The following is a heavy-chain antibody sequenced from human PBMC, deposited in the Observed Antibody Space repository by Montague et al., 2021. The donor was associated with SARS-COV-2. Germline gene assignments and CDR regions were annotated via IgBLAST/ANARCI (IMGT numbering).Heavy chain of an antibody. CDR1: GAFISSRSYY. D-gene: IGHD3-10*01. Sequence: SETLSLTCTVSGAFISSRSYYWGWIRQPPGKGLEWIGFKYYSGSTYYNPTLKSRVTISVDTSKNQFSLKLSSVTAADTAVYYCARREDYYGSGSYPNWGQGTLVTVSS. CDR3: ARREDYYGSGSYPN. V-gene: IGHV4-39*01. CDR2: KYYSGST. J-gene: IGHJ4*02.